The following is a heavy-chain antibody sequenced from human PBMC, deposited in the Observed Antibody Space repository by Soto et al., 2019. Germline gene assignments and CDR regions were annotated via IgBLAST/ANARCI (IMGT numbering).Heavy chain of an antibody. CDR2: IYWDDDK. D-gene: IGHD7-27*01. CDR3: AHRFIPNWGSRGAFDY. CDR1: GFSLSTSGVG. V-gene: IGHV2-5*02. J-gene: IGHJ4*02. Sequence: QITLKESGPTLVKPTQTLTLTCTFSGFSLSTSGVGVGWIRQPPGKALEWLALIYWDDDKRYSPSLKSRLTITNATSKNQVVNTMTNMHPVDTATYYCAHRFIPNWGSRGAFDYWGQGTLVTVSS.